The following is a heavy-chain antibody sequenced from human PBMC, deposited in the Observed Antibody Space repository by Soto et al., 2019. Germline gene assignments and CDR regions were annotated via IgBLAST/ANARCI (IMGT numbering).Heavy chain of an antibody. Sequence: EVQLVQSGAEVKKPGESLRISCKGSGYSFTSYWISWVRQMPGKGLEWMGRIDPSDSYTNYSPSFQGHVTISADKSISTAYLQWSSLKASDTAMYYCARQGYSSCWYEGWFDPWGQGTLVTVSS. CDR1: GYSFTSYW. CDR2: IDPSDSYT. D-gene: IGHD6-13*01. CDR3: ARQGYSSCWYEGWFDP. J-gene: IGHJ5*02. V-gene: IGHV5-10-1*03.